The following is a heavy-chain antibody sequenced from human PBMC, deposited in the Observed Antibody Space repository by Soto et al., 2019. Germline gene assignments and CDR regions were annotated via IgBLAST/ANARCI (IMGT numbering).Heavy chain of an antibody. CDR1: GYTFTSYG. V-gene: IGHV1-18*01. Sequence: ASVKVSCKASGYTFTSYGISWVRQAPEQGLKWMGCISAYNGNTTYAQKRQGRVTMTTDTSTSTAYMERRSLRSDDTAVYYCARDHGQWLVLRAFDIWGQGTMVTVSS. J-gene: IGHJ3*02. D-gene: IGHD6-19*01. CDR3: ARDHGQWLVLRAFDI. CDR2: ISAYNGNT.